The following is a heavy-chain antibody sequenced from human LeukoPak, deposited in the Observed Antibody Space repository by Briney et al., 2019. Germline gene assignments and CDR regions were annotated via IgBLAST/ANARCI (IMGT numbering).Heavy chain of an antibody. CDR2: INSDGSST. Sequence: GGSLRLSCAASGFTFSSYWMHWVRQAPGKGLVWVSRINSDGSSTSYADSVKGRFTISRDNAKNTLYLQMNSLRAEDTAVYYCARDGREGILESYGTDVWGQGTTVTVSS. D-gene: IGHD3-3*01. J-gene: IGHJ6*02. CDR3: ARDGREGILESYGTDV. CDR1: GFTFSSYW. V-gene: IGHV3-74*01.